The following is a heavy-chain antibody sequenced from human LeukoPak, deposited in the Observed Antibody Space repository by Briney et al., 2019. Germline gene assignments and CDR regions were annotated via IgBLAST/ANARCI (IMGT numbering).Heavy chain of an antibody. D-gene: IGHD2-2*03. J-gene: IGHJ6*02. CDR1: GFTFSSYA. CDR2: ISYDGSNK. CDR3: ASDRGYCSSTSCRYYYYYGMDV. V-gene: IGHV3-30-3*01. Sequence: GGSLRLSRAASGFTFSSYAMHWVRQAPGKGLEWVAVISYDGSNKYYADSVRGRFTISRDNSKNTLYLQMNSLRAEDTAVYYCASDRGYCSSTSCRYYYYYGMDVWGQGTTVTVSS.